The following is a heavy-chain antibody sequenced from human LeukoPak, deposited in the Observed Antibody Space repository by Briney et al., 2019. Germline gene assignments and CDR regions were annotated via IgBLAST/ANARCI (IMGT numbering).Heavy chain of an antibody. D-gene: IGHD3-10*01. Sequence: GGSLRLSCAASGFTFSTYGMHWVRQAPGKGLEGVAVIWNDGSNKYYADSVKGRFTISRDNSKNTLYLQMNSLRAEDTAVYSCARASGPFDYWGQGTLVTVSS. CDR3: ARASGPFDY. V-gene: IGHV3-33*01. J-gene: IGHJ4*02. CDR1: GFTFSTYG. CDR2: IWNDGSNK.